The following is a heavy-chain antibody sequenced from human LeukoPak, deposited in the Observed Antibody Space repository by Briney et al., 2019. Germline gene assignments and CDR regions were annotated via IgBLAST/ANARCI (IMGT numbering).Heavy chain of an antibody. D-gene: IGHD3-10*01. V-gene: IGHV3-53*01. J-gene: IGHJ4*02. CDR3: ARDIGNYFDY. CDR1: GFIVSSNY. CDR2: IYTGGST. Sequence: GRSLRLSCAASGFIVSSNYMSWVRQAPGKGLEWVSVIYTGGSTYYADSVKGRFTISRDNSKNTLYLQMNSLRAEDTAVYYCARDIGNYFDYWGQGTLVTVSS.